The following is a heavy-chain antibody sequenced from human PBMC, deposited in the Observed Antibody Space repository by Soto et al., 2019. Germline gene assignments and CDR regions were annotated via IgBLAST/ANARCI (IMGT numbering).Heavy chain of an antibody. V-gene: IGHV3-30-3*01. Sequence: GGSLRLSCAASGFTFSSYAMHWVRQAPGKGLEWVAVISYDGSNKYYADSVKGRFTISRDNSKNTLYLQMNSLRAEDTAVYYCARDLFYSGCYRYFQHWGQGTLVTVSS. J-gene: IGHJ1*01. D-gene: IGHD6-19*01. CDR3: ARDLFYSGCYRYFQH. CDR1: GFTFSSYA. CDR2: ISYDGSNK.